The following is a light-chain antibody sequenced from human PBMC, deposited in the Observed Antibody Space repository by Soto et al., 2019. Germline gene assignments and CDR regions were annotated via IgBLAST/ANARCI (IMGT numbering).Light chain of an antibody. CDR3: QQYNNWPPWT. V-gene: IGKV3-15*01. CDR1: QSVSSN. CDR2: GAS. Sequence: EVVMTQSPDTLSVSPGERATLPCRASQSVSSNLAWYQQKLGQAPRLLIYGASTRATGISARISGSGSGTEFTLTISSLQSEDFAVYYCQQYNNWPPWTFGQGTKVDIK. J-gene: IGKJ1*01.